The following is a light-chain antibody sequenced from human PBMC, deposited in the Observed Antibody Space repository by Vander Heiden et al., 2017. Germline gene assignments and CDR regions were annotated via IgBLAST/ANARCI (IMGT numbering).Light chain of an antibody. Sequence: EIVLTQSPGTLSLSPGERATLSCRASQSVSSSYLAWYQQKPGQAPRLLIYGASSRATGIPDRFSGSGSGTDFTLTISRLDPEDFAVYYCQQGGSSPGITFGQGTRLEIK. CDR3: QQGGSSPGIT. CDR2: GAS. J-gene: IGKJ5*01. V-gene: IGKV3-20*01. CDR1: QSVSSSY.